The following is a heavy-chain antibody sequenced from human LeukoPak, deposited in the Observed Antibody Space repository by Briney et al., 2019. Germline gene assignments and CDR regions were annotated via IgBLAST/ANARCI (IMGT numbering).Heavy chain of an antibody. Sequence: AASVKVSCKASGYTFTSYGISWVRQAPGQGLEWMGWISAYNGNTNYAQKLQGRVTMTTDTSTSTAHMELRSLRSDDTAVYYCAREYCSGGSCYSGWFDPWGQGTLVTVSS. V-gene: IGHV1-18*01. CDR2: ISAYNGNT. CDR1: GYTFTSYG. D-gene: IGHD2-15*01. J-gene: IGHJ5*02. CDR3: AREYCSGGSCYSGWFDP.